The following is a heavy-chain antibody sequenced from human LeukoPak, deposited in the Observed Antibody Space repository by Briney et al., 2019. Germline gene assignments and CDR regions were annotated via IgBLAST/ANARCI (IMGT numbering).Heavy chain of an antibody. V-gene: IGHV3-30*04. CDR1: GFTFSSYA. CDR3: AKDTLIAVDYNFDY. Sequence: PGGSLRLSCAASGFTFSSYAMHWVRQAPGKGLEWVAVISYDGSNKYYADSVKGRFTISRDNSKNTLYLQMNSLRAEDTAVYYCAKDTLIAVDYNFDYWGQGTLVTVSS. D-gene: IGHD6-19*01. J-gene: IGHJ4*02. CDR2: ISYDGSNK.